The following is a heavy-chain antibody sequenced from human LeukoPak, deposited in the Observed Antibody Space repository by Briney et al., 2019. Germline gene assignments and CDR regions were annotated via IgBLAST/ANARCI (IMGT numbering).Heavy chain of an antibody. CDR1: GYTFTGYY. CDR2: INPNSGGT. D-gene: IGHD1-26*01. J-gene: IGHJ4*02. CDR3: ARPVGSGSYFDYFDY. V-gene: IGHV1-2*02. Sequence: ASVKLSCKASGYTFTGYYMHWVRQAPGQRLEWMGWINPNSGGTNYAQKFQGRVTMTRDTSISTAYMELSRLRSDDTAVYYCARPVGSGSYFDYFDYWGQGTLVTVSS.